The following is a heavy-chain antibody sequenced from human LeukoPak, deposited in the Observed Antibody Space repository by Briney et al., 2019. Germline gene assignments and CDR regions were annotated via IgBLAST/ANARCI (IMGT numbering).Heavy chain of an antibody. J-gene: IGHJ4*02. V-gene: IGHV1-18*01. CDR3: ARDYGYYDSSGHYCDY. D-gene: IGHD3-22*01. CDR1: GYSFTNFG. CDR2: ISAYNGDT. Sequence: ASAKVSCKTSGYSFTNFGISWVRQAPGQGLEWMGWISAYNGDTNYVQNLQGRVTMTTDASTTTAYMELRSLRSDDTAVYYCARDYGYYDSSGHYCDYWGQGTLVSVSS.